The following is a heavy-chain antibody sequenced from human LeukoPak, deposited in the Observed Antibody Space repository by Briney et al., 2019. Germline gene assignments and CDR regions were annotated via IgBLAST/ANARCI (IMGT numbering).Heavy chain of an antibody. D-gene: IGHD3-22*01. CDR2: IYYSGST. CDR1: GGSISSSSYY. Sequence: SETLSLTCTVSGGSISSSSYYWGWIRQPPGKGLEWIGSIYYSGSTYYNPSLKSRVTISVDTSKNQFSLKLSSVTAADTAVYYCARSPNYYYDSSGPLDYWGQGTLVTVSS. J-gene: IGHJ4*02. V-gene: IGHV4-39*07. CDR3: ARSPNYYYDSSGPLDY.